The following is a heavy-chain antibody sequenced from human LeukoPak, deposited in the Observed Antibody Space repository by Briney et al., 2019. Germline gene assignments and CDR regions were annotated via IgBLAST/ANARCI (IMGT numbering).Heavy chain of an antibody. Sequence: SETLSLTCTVSGSSVSSGSYYWSWIRQPPGKGLEWIGYIYYSGSTNYNPSLKSRVTIPVDTSKNQFSLKLSSVTAADTAVYYCARVGPTGYSSSWFLDYWGQGTLVTVSS. J-gene: IGHJ4*02. CDR3: ARVGPTGYSSSWFLDY. V-gene: IGHV4-61*01. CDR1: GSSVSSGSYY. CDR2: IYYSGST. D-gene: IGHD6-13*01.